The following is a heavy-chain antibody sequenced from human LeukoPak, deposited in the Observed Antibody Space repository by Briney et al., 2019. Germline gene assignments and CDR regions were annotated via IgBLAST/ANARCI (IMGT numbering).Heavy chain of an antibody. V-gene: IGHV3-9*03. CDR3: AKSGTSGYAFDY. D-gene: IGHD3-22*01. CDR1: GFTFDDYA. Sequence: GRSLRLSCAASGFTFDDYAMHWVRQAPGKGLEWVSGIGWNSGSIGYADSVKGRFTISRDDAKNSLYLQMNSLRAEDMALYYCAKSGTSGYAFDYWGQGTLVTVSS. J-gene: IGHJ4*02. CDR2: IGWNSGSI.